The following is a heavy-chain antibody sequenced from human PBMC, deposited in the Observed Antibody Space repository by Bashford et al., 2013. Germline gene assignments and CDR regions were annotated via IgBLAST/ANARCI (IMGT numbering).Heavy chain of an antibody. CDR2: IHHRGST. Sequence: SETLSLTCAVSGESISSATWWSWVRQPPGKGLEWIGEIHHRGSTNYNPSLKRRVTMSVDKSKNQFSLSLNSVTAADTAVYYCARQKKRCGSSSGCANIATEILGLDVWG. J-gene: IGHJ6*01. CDR3: ARQKKRCGSSSGCANIATEILGLDV. CDR1: GESISSATW. D-gene: IGHD6-13*01. V-gene: IGHV4-4*02.